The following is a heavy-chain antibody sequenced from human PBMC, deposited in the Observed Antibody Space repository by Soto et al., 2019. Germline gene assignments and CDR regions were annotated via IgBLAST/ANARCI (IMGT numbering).Heavy chain of an antibody. Sequence: PSETLSLTCAVYGGSFSGYYWTWIRQPPGTGLEWIGEINHSGSTNYNPSLKSRVTISVDTSKNQFSLKLSSVTAADTAVYYCARHHDSSGYYLYYFDYWGQGTLVTVSS. V-gene: IGHV4-34*01. CDR1: GGSFSGYY. D-gene: IGHD3-22*01. CDR2: INHSGST. CDR3: ARHHDSSGYYLYYFDY. J-gene: IGHJ4*02.